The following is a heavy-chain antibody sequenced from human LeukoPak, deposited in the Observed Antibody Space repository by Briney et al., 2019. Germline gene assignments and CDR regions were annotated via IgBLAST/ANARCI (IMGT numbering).Heavy chain of an antibody. CDR1: GFTFSSYA. V-gene: IGHV3-30-3*01. CDR3: ARVLGYNYGHGLDY. J-gene: IGHJ4*02. CDR2: ISYDGSNK. Sequence: PGRSLRLSCAASGFTFSSYAMHWVRQAPGKGLEWVAVISYDGSNKYYADSVKGRFTISRDNSKDTLYLQMNSLRAEDTAIYYCARVLGYNYGHGLDYWGQGVLTTVSS. D-gene: IGHD1-1*01.